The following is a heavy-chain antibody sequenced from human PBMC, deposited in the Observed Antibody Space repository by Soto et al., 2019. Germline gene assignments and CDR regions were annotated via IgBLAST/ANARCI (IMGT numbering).Heavy chain of an antibody. J-gene: IGHJ4*02. CDR3: ARGGVDYYDSSGYYFSPYYFDY. CDR2: IYSSGST. V-gene: IGHV4-59*01. Sequence: PSETLSLTCTVSGGSISSYYWSWIRQPPGKGLEWIGYIYSSGSTNYNPSLKSRVTISADTSKNQVSLKLTSVTAADTAVYYCARGGVDYYDSSGYYFSPYYFDYWGQGTLVTVSS. D-gene: IGHD3-22*01. CDR1: GGSISSYY.